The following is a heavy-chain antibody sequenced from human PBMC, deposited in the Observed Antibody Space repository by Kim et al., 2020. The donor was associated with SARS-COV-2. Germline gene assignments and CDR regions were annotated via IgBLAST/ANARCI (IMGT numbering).Heavy chain of an antibody. CDR2: INPNSSGS. D-gene: IGHD4-17*01. V-gene: IGHV1-2*06. CDR1: GYTFTDYY. CDR3: ARRRSMRGYSDFGDYQDGFDV. J-gene: IGHJ3*01. Sequence: ASVKVSCKASGYTFTDYYMHWVRQAPGQGLEWMGRINPNSSGSYFAQKFQGRVTMTRDLSITTAHMEVHRLTSDDTAVYFCARRRSMRGYSDFGDYQDGFDVWGQGTQVTVAS.